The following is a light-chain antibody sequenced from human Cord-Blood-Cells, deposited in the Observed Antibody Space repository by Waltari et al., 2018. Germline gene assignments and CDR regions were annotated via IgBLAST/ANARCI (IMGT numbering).Light chain of an antibody. V-gene: IGLV2-23*02. CDR2: EVS. CDR1: SSDVGSYNL. J-gene: IGLJ3*02. Sequence: QSALTQPASVSGSPGQSITISCTGTSSDVGSYNLVSWYQQHPGKAPKLMIYEVSKRPSGVVNRFSGSKSGNTASLTIAGLQAEDEADYYCCSYAGSSTLVFGGGTKLTVL. CDR3: CSYAGSSTLV.